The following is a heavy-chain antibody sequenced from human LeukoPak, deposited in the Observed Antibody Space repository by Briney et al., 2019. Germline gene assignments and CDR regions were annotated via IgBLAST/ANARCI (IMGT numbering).Heavy chain of an antibody. V-gene: IGHV5-51*01. D-gene: IGHD6-19*01. J-gene: IGHJ4*02. CDR1: GYSFTSYW. CDR3: ARLGSETYSSGWLDY. CDR2: IYPGDSDT. Sequence: GESLKISCKGSGYSFTSYWIGWVRQTPGKGLEWMGIIYPGDSDTRYSPSFQGQVTISADKSISTAYLQWSSLKASDTAMYYCARLGSETYSSGWLDYWGQGTLVTVSS.